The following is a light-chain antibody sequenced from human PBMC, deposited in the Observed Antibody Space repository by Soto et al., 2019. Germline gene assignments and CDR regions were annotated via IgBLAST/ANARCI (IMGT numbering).Light chain of an antibody. Sequence: NSSDVGGYNYVSWYQQHPGRAPKCMISDVSNRRSGVSARFSGSKSGNTASLTISGLQAEDEADYYGSTCSSSSTHGFGSVSKVTVL. J-gene: IGLJ1*01. CDR2: DVS. CDR1: SSDVGGYNY. CDR3: STCSSSSTHG. V-gene: IGLV2-14*03.